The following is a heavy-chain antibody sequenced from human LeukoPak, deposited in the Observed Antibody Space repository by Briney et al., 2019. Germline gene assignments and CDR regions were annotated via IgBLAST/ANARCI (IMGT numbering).Heavy chain of an antibody. CDR2: FSATGGNT. D-gene: IGHD3-3*01. V-gene: IGHV3-23*01. CDR3: ARTDRTGALGRFRIRSDAFDI. J-gene: IGHJ3*02. CDR1: GFTFSSYA. Sequence: GGSLRLSCAASGFTFSSYAMSWVRQAPGKGLEWVSGFSATGGNTHYADSVKGRFTISRDNSKNTLYLQMDSLRAEGTAVYYCARTDRTGALGRFRIRSDAFDIWGQGTMVTVSS.